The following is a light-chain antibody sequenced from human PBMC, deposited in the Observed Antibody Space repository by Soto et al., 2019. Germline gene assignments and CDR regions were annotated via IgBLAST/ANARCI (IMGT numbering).Light chain of an antibody. CDR3: SSYTDSSNYV. CDR2: QVT. V-gene: IGLV2-14*01. CDR1: SIDLAIYNY. J-gene: IGLJ1*01. Sequence: QSLLTQPASASGAPGQSITISCTGTSIDLAIYNYVSWYQQQPGKAPKLMIYQVTNRPSGVSNRFSGSMSGNTASLTISGLQAEDEADYYCSSYTDSSNYVFGTGTKVTVL.